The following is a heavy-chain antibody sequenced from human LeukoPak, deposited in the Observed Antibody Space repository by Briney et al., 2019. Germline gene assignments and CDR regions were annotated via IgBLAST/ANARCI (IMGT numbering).Heavy chain of an antibody. V-gene: IGHV4-31*03. CDR2: IYYSGST. CDR3: ASSDSSWSLPFDY. J-gene: IGHJ4*02. D-gene: IGHD6-13*01. CDR1: GGSISSGGYY. Sequence: MASQTLSLTCTVSGGSISSGGYYWSWIRQHPGKGLEWIGYIYYSGSTYYNPSLKSRVTISVDTSKNQFSLKLSSVTAADTAVYYCASSDSSWSLPFDYWGQGTLVTVSS.